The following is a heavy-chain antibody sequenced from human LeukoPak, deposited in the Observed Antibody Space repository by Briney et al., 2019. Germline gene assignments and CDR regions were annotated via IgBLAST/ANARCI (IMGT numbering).Heavy chain of an antibody. V-gene: IGHV3-30*18. Sequence: GWSLRLSCAASGFTFSSYGMHWVRQAPGKGLEWVAVISYDGSNQYYADSVQDRFTISRDNSKNSLFLQVNSLRTEDTAVYYCAKDYYDSSGYLDDFDIWGQGTMVTVSS. CDR3: AKDYYDSSGYLDDFDI. CDR1: GFTFSSYG. CDR2: ISYDGSNQ. J-gene: IGHJ3*02. D-gene: IGHD3-22*01.